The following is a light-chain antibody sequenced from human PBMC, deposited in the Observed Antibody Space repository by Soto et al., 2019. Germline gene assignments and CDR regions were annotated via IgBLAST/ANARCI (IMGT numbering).Light chain of an antibody. Sequence: DIQMTQSPSSLSASVGDRVTITCRASQDVSHYLAWYQQQPGKVPTLLIYAASTLQSGVPSRFSGSGSGTDFTLTISSLQPEDVATYYCQKYNSAPRTFGQGTKVEIK. V-gene: IGKV1-27*01. CDR3: QKYNSAPRT. CDR2: AAS. J-gene: IGKJ1*01. CDR1: QDVSHY.